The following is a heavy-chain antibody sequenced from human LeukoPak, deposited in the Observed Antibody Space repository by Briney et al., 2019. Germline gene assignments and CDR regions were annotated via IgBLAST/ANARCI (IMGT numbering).Heavy chain of an antibody. CDR1: GYTFTGYY. D-gene: IGHD2-2*01. V-gene: IGHV1-2*02. CDR3: AREEEGYCSSTSCYVTDNDAFDI. Sequence: ASVKVSCKASGYTFTGYYMHWVRQAPGQGLEWMGWINPNSGGTNYAQKFQGRVTMTRDTSISTAYMELSRLRSDDTAVYYCAREEEGYCSSTSCYVTDNDAFDIWGQGTMVTVSS. CDR2: INPNSGGT. J-gene: IGHJ3*02.